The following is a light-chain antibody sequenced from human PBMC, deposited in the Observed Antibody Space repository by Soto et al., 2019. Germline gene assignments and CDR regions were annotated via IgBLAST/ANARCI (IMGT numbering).Light chain of an antibody. J-gene: IGKJ1*01. CDR1: QSASNN. Sequence: EIVMTQSPATLSVSPGERATLSCSASQSASNNLAWYQQKPGQAPRLLIYVASTRATGIPARFSGSGSGTEFTLTISSLQSEDFAVYYCQQYNKWPLTFGQGTKVEI. CDR3: QQYNKWPLT. V-gene: IGKV3-15*01. CDR2: VAS.